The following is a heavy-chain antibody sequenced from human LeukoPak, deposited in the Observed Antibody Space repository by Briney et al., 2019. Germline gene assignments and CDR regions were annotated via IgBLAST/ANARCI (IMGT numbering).Heavy chain of an antibody. CDR3: ARVAGWHWFDP. D-gene: IGHD6-19*01. J-gene: IGHJ5*02. Sequence: EGSLRLSCTASGFTVSSNYLSWVRQAPGKGLEWVSVIYSGGSTYYGDSVKGRFTISRDNSKNTVYLQMNNMRVDDTAIYYCARVAGWHWFDPWGQGTLVTVSS. CDR1: GFTVSSNY. V-gene: IGHV3-53*01. CDR2: IYSGGST.